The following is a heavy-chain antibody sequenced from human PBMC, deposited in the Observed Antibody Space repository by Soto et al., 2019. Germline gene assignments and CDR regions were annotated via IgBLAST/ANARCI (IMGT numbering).Heavy chain of an antibody. CDR1: GFTFNSYA. Sequence: PGGSLRLSCAASGFTFNSYAMRWVRQAPGKGLEWVAIISYDGSNKYYADSVKGRFTISRDNSKNTLYLQMNSLRAEDTAVYYCARDPLWGTAMVLWYFDLWGRGTLVTVSS. CDR3: ARDPLWGTAMVLWYFDL. CDR2: ISYDGSNK. J-gene: IGHJ2*01. D-gene: IGHD5-18*01. V-gene: IGHV3-30-3*01.